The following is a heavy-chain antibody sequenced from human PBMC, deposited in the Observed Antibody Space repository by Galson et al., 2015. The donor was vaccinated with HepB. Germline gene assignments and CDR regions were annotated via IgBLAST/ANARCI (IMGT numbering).Heavy chain of an antibody. CDR1: GYTLTELS. Sequence: SVKVSCKVSGYTLTELSMHWVRQAPGKGLEWMGGFDPEDGETIYAQKFQGRVTMTEDTSTDTAYMELSSLRSEDTAVYYCATEPWYSGSHPPPFDIWGQGTMVTVSS. V-gene: IGHV1-24*01. CDR3: ATEPWYSGSHPPPFDI. CDR2: FDPEDGET. J-gene: IGHJ3*02. D-gene: IGHD1-26*01.